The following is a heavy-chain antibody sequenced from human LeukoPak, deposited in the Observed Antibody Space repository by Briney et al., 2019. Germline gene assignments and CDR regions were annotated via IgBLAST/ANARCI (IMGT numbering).Heavy chain of an antibody. CDR3: ARQRLGRYYMDV. D-gene: IGHD3-9*01. CDR1: GFTFSSYA. Sequence: GGSLRLSCAASGFTFSSYAMSWIRQAPGKGLEWVSYISSGGNTIYYADSVKGRFTISRDNAKNSLHLQMNSLRDEDTAVYYCARQRLGRYYMDVWGKGTTVTVSS. J-gene: IGHJ6*03. CDR2: ISSGGNTI. V-gene: IGHV3-11*04.